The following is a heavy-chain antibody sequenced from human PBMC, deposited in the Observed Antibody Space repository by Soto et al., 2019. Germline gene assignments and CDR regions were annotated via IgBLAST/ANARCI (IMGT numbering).Heavy chain of an antibody. D-gene: IGHD4-17*01. CDR2: IYYSGST. V-gene: IGHV4-61*01. CDR1: GGSVSSGSYY. CDR3: AREVYGDYSRWFDP. Sequence: NPSETLSLTCTVSGGSVSSGSYYRSWIRQPPGKGLEWIGHIYYSGSTNYNPSLKSRVTISVDTSKNQFSLKLSSVTAGDTAVYYCAREVYGDYSRWFDPWGQGTLVTVSS. J-gene: IGHJ5*02.